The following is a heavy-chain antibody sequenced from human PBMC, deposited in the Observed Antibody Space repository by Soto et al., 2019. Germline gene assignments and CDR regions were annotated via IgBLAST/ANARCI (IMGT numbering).Heavy chain of an antibody. CDR3: AKGKSENGVDWLDP. V-gene: IGHV3-23*01. CDR1: GFMFENYA. CDR2: VRGNSYGA. J-gene: IGHJ5*02. Sequence: PXGSLRLSFAACGFMFENYAMIWVRQAPGKGLEWVATVRGNSYGAYYADSVRGRFIISRDNSKNTMSLQLNSLRDDDTAIYYCAKGKSENGVDWLDPWGPGTLVTVSS. D-gene: IGHD2-8*01.